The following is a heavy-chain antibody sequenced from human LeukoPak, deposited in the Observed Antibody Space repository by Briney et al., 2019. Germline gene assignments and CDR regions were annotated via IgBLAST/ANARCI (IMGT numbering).Heavy chain of an antibody. J-gene: IGHJ4*02. CDR1: GYTFTSYG. D-gene: IGHD5-24*01. CDR3: ARTEMATISGGKDFDY. V-gene: IGHV1-18*01. CDR2: INPNSGGT. Sequence: ASVKVSCKASGYTFTSYGISWVRQAPGQGLEWMGWINPNSGGTNYAQKFQGRVTMTTDTSTSTAYMELRSLRSDDTAVYYCARTEMATISGGKDFDYWGQGTLVTVSS.